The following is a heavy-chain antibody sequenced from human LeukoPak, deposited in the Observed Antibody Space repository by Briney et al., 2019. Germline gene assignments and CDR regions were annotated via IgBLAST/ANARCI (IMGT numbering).Heavy chain of an antibody. V-gene: IGHV3-48*04. CDR3: ARKYYYDSSGYY. J-gene: IGHJ4*02. CDR1: GFTFSSYG. D-gene: IGHD3-22*01. Sequence: PGGSLRLSCAASGFTFSSYGMHWVRQAPGKGLEWVSYISSSGSTIYYADSVKGRFTISRDNAKNSLYLQMNSLRAEDTAVYYCARKYYYDSSGYYWGQGTLVTVSS. CDR2: ISSSGSTI.